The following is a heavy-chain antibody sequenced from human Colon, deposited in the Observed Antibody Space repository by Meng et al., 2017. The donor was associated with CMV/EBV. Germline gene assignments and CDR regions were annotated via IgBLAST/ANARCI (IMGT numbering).Heavy chain of an antibody. V-gene: IGHV1-18*01. D-gene: IGHD3/OR15-3a*01. CDR3: ARGRGPNYNFWSGRVYGMDV. CDR1: GDTLTTYG. CDR2: ISAYNGNT. Sequence: ASVKVSCKASGDTLTTYGITWVRQAPGQGLEWMGWISAYNGNTNYAQKFQGRVTMTTDTSTRTAYMEMRSLRSDDTAVYYCARGRGPNYNFWSGRVYGMDVWGQGTTVTVSS. J-gene: IGHJ6*02.